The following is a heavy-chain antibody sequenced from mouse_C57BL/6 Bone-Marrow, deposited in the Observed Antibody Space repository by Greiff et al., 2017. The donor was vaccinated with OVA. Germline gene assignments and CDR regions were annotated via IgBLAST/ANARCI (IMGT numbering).Heavy chain of an antibody. D-gene: IGHD1-1*02. CDR2: IHPNSGST. V-gene: IGHV1-64*01. J-gene: IGHJ2*01. Sequence: QVQLQQPGAELVKPGASVKLSCKASGYTFTSYWMHWVKQRPGQGLEWIGMIHPNSGSTNYNEKFKGKATLTVDKSSSTAYMQLSSLTSEDSAVYCYGRGGCNCDYWGQGTTLTVSS. CDR3: GRGGCNCDY. CDR1: GYTFTSYW.